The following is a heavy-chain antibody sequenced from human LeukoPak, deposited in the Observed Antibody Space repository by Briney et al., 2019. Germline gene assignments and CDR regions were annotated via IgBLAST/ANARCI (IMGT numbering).Heavy chain of an antibody. Sequence: PGGSLRLSCAASGFTFSTYAMSWVRQAPGTGLEWVSAISGSGGSTYYADSVKGRFTISRDKSKSTLYLQMNSLRAEDTAVYYCAKARGYSGYDSLDYWGQGTLVTVSS. J-gene: IGHJ4*02. V-gene: IGHV3-23*01. CDR3: AKARGYSGYDSLDY. CDR1: GFTFSTYA. D-gene: IGHD5-12*01. CDR2: ISGSGGST.